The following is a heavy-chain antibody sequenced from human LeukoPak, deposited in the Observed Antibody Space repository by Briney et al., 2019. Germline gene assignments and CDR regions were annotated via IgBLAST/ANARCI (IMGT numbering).Heavy chain of an antibody. CDR1: GFTFSNAW. V-gene: IGHV3-11*04. D-gene: IGHD6-13*01. CDR2: ISSSGSTI. J-gene: IGHJ4*02. CDR3: ARAPGYRGFLDY. Sequence: GGSLRLSCAASGFTFSNAWMSWVRQAPGKGLEWVSYISSSGSTIYYADSVKGRFTISRDNAKNSLYLQMNSLRAEDTAVYYCARAPGYRGFLDYWGQGTLVTVSS.